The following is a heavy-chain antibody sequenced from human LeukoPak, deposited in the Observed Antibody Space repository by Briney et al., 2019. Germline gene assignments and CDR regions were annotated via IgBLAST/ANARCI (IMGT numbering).Heavy chain of an antibody. CDR2: IYPGDSDT. CDR3: ARRDGSSSGHLDY. J-gene: IGHJ4*02. CDR1: GYRFISYW. Sequence: GESLKISCKSSGYRFISYWIGWAGQMPGKGLDWMGIIYPGDSDTRYSPSFQGQVIISADKSISTAYLQWSSLKASDTAMYYCARRDGSSSGHLDYWGQGTLVTVSS. V-gene: IGHV5-51*01. D-gene: IGHD6-6*01.